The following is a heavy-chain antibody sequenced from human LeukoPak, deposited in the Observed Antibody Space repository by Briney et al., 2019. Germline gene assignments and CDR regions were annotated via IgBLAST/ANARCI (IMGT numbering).Heavy chain of an antibody. V-gene: IGHV3-30*02. CDR1: GFTFSSYG. Sequence: GGSLRLSCAASGFTFSSYGMHWVRQAPGKGLEWVAFIRYDGSNKYYADSVKGRFTISRDNPKNTLYLQMNSLRAEDTAVYYCAKTHLRRGWFDPWGQGTLVTVSS. CDR2: IRYDGSNK. CDR3: AKTHLRRGWFDP. J-gene: IGHJ5*02.